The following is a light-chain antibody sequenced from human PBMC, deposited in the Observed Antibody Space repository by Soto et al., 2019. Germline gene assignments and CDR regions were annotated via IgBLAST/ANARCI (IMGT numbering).Light chain of an antibody. J-gene: IGLJ3*02. V-gene: IGLV1-51*01. CDR3: EAWDSSLSAGV. Sequence: QSALTQPASVSGSPGQSITISCTGTSSDVGGYNYVSWYQQNPGKAPKLLIYDNDKRPSGIPDRFSASKSGTSATLGITGLQTGDEADYYCEAWDSSLSAGVFGGGTKLTVL. CDR1: SSDVGGYNY. CDR2: DND.